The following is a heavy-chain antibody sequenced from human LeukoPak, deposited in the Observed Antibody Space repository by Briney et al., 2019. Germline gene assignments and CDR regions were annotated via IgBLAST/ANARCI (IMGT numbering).Heavy chain of an antibody. CDR2: ISSSSSYI. J-gene: IGHJ4*02. V-gene: IGHV3-21*04. CDR3: ARDEGIAVAGTFDY. Sequence: GGSLRLSCAASGFTFSSYSMNWVRQAPGKGLEWVSSISSSSSYIYYADSVKGRFTISRDNAKNSLYLQMNSLRAEDTALYYCARDEGIAVAGTFDYWGQGTLVTVSS. D-gene: IGHD6-19*01. CDR1: GFTFSSYS.